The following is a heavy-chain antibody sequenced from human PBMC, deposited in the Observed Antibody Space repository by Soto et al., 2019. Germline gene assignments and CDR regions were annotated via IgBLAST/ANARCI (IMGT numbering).Heavy chain of an antibody. CDR3: ARHVKYNWNHYYYYGMDV. CDR1: GGSISSSSYY. Sequence: SETLSLTCTVSGGSISSSSYYWGWIRQPPGKGLEWIGSIYYSGSTYYNPSLKSRVTISVDTSKNQFSLKLSSVTAADTAVYYCARHVKYNWNHYYYYGMDVWGQGTTVT. D-gene: IGHD1-20*01. CDR2: IYYSGST. V-gene: IGHV4-39*01. J-gene: IGHJ6*02.